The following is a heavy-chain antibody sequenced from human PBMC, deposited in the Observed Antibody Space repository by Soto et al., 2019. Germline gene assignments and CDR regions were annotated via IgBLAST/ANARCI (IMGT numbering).Heavy chain of an antibody. CDR3: AKPRSNWNWDDAFDI. J-gene: IGHJ3*02. D-gene: IGHD1-7*01. CDR2: ISYDGSNK. V-gene: IGHV3-30*18. CDR1: GFTFSSYA. Sequence: QVQLVESGGGVVQPGRSLRLSCAASGFTFSSYAMHWVRQAPGKGLEWVAIISYDGSNKYFADSVKGRFTISRDNSKNTLYLQMNSLKAEDTAVYYCAKPRSNWNWDDAFDIWGQGTMVTVSS.